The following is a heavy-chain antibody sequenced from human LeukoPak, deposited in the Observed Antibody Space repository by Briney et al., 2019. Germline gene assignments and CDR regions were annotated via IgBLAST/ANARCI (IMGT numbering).Heavy chain of an antibody. D-gene: IGHD3-22*01. CDR2: IHYSGRT. V-gene: IGHV4-31*03. Sequence: SQTLSLTCTVSGGSISSGAYYWSWIRQRPGKGLEWIGYIHYSGRTYHNPSLRSRVTMSVDTSENQFSLKVNSLTAADTAMYYCARKASSGSSTRFDYWGQGTLVTVSS. CDR3: ARKASSGSSTRFDY. J-gene: IGHJ4*02. CDR1: GGSISSGAYY.